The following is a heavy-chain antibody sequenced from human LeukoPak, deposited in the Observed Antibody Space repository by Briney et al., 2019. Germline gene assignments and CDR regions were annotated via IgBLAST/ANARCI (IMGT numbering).Heavy chain of an antibody. J-gene: IGHJ3*02. D-gene: IGHD1-26*01. Sequence: GESLKISCKGSGYTFSSNWIGWVRQTPGKGLEWMGIIYPGDSDTRYSPSFQGQVTISADKSSSTAYLQWSSLKASDTAMYYCARHRVGIYSRNHAFDIWGQGTMVTVSS. CDR3: ARHRVGIYSRNHAFDI. V-gene: IGHV5-51*01. CDR1: GYTFSSNW. CDR2: IYPGDSDT.